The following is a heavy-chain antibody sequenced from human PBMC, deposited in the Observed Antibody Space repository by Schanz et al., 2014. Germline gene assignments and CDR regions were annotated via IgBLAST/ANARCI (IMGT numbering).Heavy chain of an antibody. CDR1: GFTVSTNY. CDR2: IYISSGST. J-gene: IGHJ3*01. V-gene: IGHV3-53*01. D-gene: IGHD5-12*01. CDR3: ARDEGRDGYNLAFDV. Sequence: EVQLVESGGGLIQPGGSLRLSCAVSGFTVSTNYMSWVRQAPGKGLEWVSTIYISSGSTNYADSVKGRFIISRDSSKNTLLLQMNSLRAEDTAVYFCARDEGRDGYNLAFDVWGQGTLVTVSS.